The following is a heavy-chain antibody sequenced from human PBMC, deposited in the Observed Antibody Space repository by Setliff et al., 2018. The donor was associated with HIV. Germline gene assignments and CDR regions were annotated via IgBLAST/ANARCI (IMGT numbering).Heavy chain of an antibody. J-gene: IGHJ5*01. CDR3: AKHGFERKSPYNWFDS. CDR2: IYPDDSAT. Sequence: GESLKISCKASGYRFSDNWIGWVRQMPGKGLEWMAIIYPDDSATRYGPSFQGQVIISADKSINTAYLRWRRLRASDTAMYYCAKHGFERKSPYNWFDSWGQGTLVTVSS. V-gene: IGHV5-51*01. D-gene: IGHD3-16*01. CDR1: GYRFSDNW.